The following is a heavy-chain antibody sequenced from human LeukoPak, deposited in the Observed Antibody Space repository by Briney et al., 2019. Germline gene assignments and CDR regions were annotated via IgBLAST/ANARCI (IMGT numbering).Heavy chain of an antibody. CDR2: IRYDGSNK. CDR1: GFTFSSYG. V-gene: IGHV3-30*02. CDR3: AKGIPVAGPEDAFDI. J-gene: IGHJ3*02. D-gene: IGHD6-19*01. Sequence: GGSLRLSCAASGFTFSSYGMHWVRQAPGKGLEWVAFIRYDGSNKYYADSVKGRLTISRDNSKNTLYLQMNSPRAEDTAVYYCAKGIPVAGPEDAFDIWGQGTMVTVSS.